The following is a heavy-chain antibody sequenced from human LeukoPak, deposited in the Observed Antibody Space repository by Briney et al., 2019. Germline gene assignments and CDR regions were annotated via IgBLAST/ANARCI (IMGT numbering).Heavy chain of an antibody. J-gene: IGHJ4*02. D-gene: IGHD3-22*01. CDR1: GYTFTNYT. V-gene: IGHV7-4-1*02. CDR3: TRGRDTTGYFVY. Sequence: GASVKVSCKASGYTFTNYTKNWFQLAPGQGLNWMGWIDTNTGNPTYAQGFTGRFVFSLDTSVTTTFLQISSLKAEDTAVYFCTRGRDTTGYFVYWGQGTLVTVSS. CDR2: IDTNTGNP.